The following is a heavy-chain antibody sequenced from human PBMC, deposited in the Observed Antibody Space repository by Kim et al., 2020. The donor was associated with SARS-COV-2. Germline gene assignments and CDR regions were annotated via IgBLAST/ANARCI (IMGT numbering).Heavy chain of an antibody. J-gene: IGHJ6*03. CDR2: INHSGST. Sequence: SETLSLTCAVYGGSFSGYYWSWIRQPPGKGLEWIGEINHSGSTNYNPSLKSRVTISVDTSKNQFSLKLSAVTAADTAVFYCGRGRITIFGVVRGLMDV. CDR1: GGSFSGYY. V-gene: IGHV4-34*01. CDR3: GRGRITIFGVVRGLMDV. D-gene: IGHD3-3*01.